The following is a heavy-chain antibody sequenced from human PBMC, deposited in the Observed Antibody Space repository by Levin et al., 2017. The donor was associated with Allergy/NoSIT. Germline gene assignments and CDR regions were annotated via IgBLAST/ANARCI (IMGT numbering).Heavy chain of an antibody. Sequence: SETLSLTCAVSGYSISSGYYWGWIRQPPGKGLEWIGSIYHSGSTYYNPSLKSRVTISVDTSKNQFSLKLSSVTAADTAVYYCARTNDFVWEFDYWGQGTLVTVSS. D-gene: IGHD3-16*01. J-gene: IGHJ4*02. CDR3: ARTNDFVWEFDY. V-gene: IGHV4-38-2*01. CDR2: IYHSGST. CDR1: GYSISSGYY.